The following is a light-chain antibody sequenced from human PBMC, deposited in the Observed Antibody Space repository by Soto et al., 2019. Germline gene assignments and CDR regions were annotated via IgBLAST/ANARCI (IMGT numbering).Light chain of an antibody. Sequence: QSALAQPASVSGSPGRSITISCTGTSSDVGGYNYVSWYQQHPGKAPKLMIYEVSNRPSGVSNRFSGSKSGNTASLTISGLQAEDEADYYCSSYRSSSTVFGTGTKVTVL. V-gene: IGLV2-14*01. CDR1: SSDVGGYNY. CDR2: EVS. CDR3: SSYRSSSTV. J-gene: IGLJ1*01.